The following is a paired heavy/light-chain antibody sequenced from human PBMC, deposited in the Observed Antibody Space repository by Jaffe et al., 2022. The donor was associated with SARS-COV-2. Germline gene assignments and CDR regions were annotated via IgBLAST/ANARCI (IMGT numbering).Heavy chain of an antibody. V-gene: IGHV3-30*18. D-gene: IGHD2-15*01. Sequence: QVQLVESGGGVVQPGRSLSLSCAASGFTFSSYGMHWVRQAPGKGLEWVAIISYDGSYKYYADSVKGRFTISRDNSKNTLYVQMNSLRVEDTAVYYCAKGLRRDRMYYFDYWGQGTLVTVSS. CDR1: GFTFSSYG. CDR3: AKGLRRDRMYYFDY. CDR2: ISYDGSYK. J-gene: IGHJ4*02.
Light chain of an antibody. CDR1: SSDVGGYTY. J-gene: IGLJ1*01. Sequence: QSALTQPASVSGSPGQSITISCTGTSSDVGGYTYVSWYQQHPGKAPKLMIYDVTNRPSGVSNRFSGSKSVNTASLTISGLQAEDEADYYCSSYTSSSTYVFGTGTKVTVL. V-gene: IGLV2-14*03. CDR2: DVT. CDR3: SSYTSSSTYV.